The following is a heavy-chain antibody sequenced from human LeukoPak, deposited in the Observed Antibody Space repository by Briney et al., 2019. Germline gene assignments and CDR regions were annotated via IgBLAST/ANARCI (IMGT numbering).Heavy chain of an antibody. Sequence: GGSLRLSCAASRFTFSRYAMSWVRQAPGKGLEWVPALSGSGDSTYYADSVKGRFTISRDNSKNTLYLQMSSLRAEDTAVYYCAFKGAAGLYWGQGTLVTVSS. J-gene: IGHJ4*02. CDR1: RFTFSRYA. CDR3: AFKGAAGLY. D-gene: IGHD4/OR15-4a*01. CDR2: LSGSGDST. V-gene: IGHV3-23*01.